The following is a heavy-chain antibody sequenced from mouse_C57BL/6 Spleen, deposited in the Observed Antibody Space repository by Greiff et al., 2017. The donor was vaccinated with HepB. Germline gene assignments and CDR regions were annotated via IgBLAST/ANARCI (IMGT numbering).Heavy chain of an antibody. Sequence: VQLQQSGPELVKPGASVKISCKASGYTFTDYYMNWVKQSHGKSLEWIGDINPNNGGTSYNQKFKGKATLTVDKSSSTAYMELRSLTSEDSAVYYCARKGVFYYYGSGYYFDYWGQGTTLTVSS. J-gene: IGHJ2*01. CDR2: INPNNGGT. CDR1: GYTFTDYY. CDR3: ARKGVFYYYGSGYYFDY. V-gene: IGHV1-26*01. D-gene: IGHD1-1*01.